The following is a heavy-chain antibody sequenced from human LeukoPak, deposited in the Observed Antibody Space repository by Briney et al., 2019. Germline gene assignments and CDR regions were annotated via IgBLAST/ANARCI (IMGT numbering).Heavy chain of an antibody. Sequence: ASVKVSCKASGYTFTSYYMHWVRQAPGQGLEWMGIINPSGGSTSYAQKFQGRVTMTRDMSTSTVYMELSGLRSEDTAVYYCARDSSIAVAGADDAFDIWGQGTMVTVSS. CDR2: INPSGGST. CDR1: GYTFTSYY. J-gene: IGHJ3*02. V-gene: IGHV1-46*01. CDR3: ARDSSIAVAGADDAFDI. D-gene: IGHD6-19*01.